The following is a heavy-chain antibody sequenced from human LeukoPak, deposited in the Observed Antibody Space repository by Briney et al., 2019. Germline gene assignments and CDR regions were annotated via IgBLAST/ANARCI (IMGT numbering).Heavy chain of an antibody. V-gene: IGHV1-46*01. CDR2: INPSGGST. CDR1: GYTFTCYY. D-gene: IGHD5-18*01. Sequence: GASVKVSCKASGYTFTCYYMHWVRQAPGQGLEWMGIINPSGGSTSYAQKFQGRVTMTRDTSTSTVYMELSSLRSEDTAVYYCARVGYSYGYFDYWGQGTLVTVSS. J-gene: IGHJ4*02. CDR3: ARVGYSYGYFDY.